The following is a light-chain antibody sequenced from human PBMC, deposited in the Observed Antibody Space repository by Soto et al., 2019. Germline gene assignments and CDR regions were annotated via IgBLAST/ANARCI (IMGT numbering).Light chain of an antibody. CDR2: EVS. CDR3: SSYTSSSTLL. CDR1: SSDVGRYNR. V-gene: IGLV2-18*02. Sequence: QSALTQPPSVSGSPGQSVTISCTGTSSDVGRYNRVSWYQQPPGTAPKLMIYEVSNRPSGVPDRFSGSKSDNTASLTISGLQAEDEADYYCSSYTSSSTLLFGGGTKLTVL. J-gene: IGLJ2*01.